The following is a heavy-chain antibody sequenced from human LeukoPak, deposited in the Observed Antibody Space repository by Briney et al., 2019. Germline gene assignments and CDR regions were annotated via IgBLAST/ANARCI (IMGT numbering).Heavy chain of an antibody. J-gene: IGHJ6*02. Sequence: GGSLRLSCAASGFTFSDYYMSWIRQAPGKGLEWVSYISSSGSTIYYADSVKGRFTTSRDNAKNSLYLQMNSLRAEDTAVYYCAREDSSSWPEYYYYGMDVWGQGTTVTVSS. CDR3: AREDSSSWPEYYYYGMDV. V-gene: IGHV3-11*01. CDR1: GFTFSDYY. D-gene: IGHD6-13*01. CDR2: ISSSGSTI.